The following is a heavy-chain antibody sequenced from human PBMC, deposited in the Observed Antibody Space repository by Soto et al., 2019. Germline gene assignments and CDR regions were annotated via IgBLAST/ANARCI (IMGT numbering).Heavy chain of an antibody. V-gene: IGHV3-74*01. Sequence: EVQLVESGGGLVQPGGSLRLSCAASGFTFSSYWMHWVRQAPGKGLVWVSRSKSDGSGTSYGDSVKGRLTISRDNAKNTLYVQLNSMRAEDTAVYYCARGDGDYYDGNGYLGRHWGQGTLVTVSP. CDR1: GFTFSSYW. CDR3: ARGDGDYYDGNGYLGRH. J-gene: IGHJ4*02. D-gene: IGHD3-22*01. CDR2: SKSDGSGT.